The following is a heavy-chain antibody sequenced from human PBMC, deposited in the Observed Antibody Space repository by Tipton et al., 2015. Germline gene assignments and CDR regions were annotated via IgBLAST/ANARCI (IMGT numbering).Heavy chain of an antibody. Sequence: QSGPEVKKPGASVKVSCKASGYTFTTYYMHWVRQAPGQGLEWMGVINPSDGSTNYAQKFQGRVTMTRDTSTSTVYMDLSSLRSEDTAMYYCARQGGAFDIWGQGTMVTVSS. CDR3: ARQGGAFDI. CDR1: GYTFTTYY. J-gene: IGHJ3*02. CDR2: INPSDGST. V-gene: IGHV1-46*01.